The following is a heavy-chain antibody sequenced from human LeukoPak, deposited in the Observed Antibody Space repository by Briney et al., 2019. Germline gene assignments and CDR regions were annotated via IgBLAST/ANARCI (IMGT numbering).Heavy chain of an antibody. V-gene: IGHV1-2*02. CDR1: GYTFTSYY. D-gene: IGHD4-17*01. CDR3: ARDPSVKYYMDV. Sequence: ASVKVSCKASGYTFTSYYMHWVRQAPGQGLEWMGWINPNSGGANYAQKFQGRVTMTRDTSISTAYMELTRLRSDDTAVYYCARDPSVKYYMDVWGKGTTVTVSS. J-gene: IGHJ6*03. CDR2: INPNSGGA.